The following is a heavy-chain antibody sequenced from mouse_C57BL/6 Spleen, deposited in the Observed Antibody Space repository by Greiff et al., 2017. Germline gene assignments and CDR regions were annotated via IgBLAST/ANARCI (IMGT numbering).Heavy chain of an antibody. CDR3: ARDYYPHDYALDY. CDR1: GYTFTSYW. D-gene: IGHD1-1*01. Sequence: QVQLQQPGAELVRPGSSVKLSCKASGYTFTSYWMDWVQQRPGQGLEWIGNIYPSDSETHYTQKFKDKATLTVDKSSSTAYMQLSSLTSEDSAVYYCARDYYPHDYALDYWGQGTSVTVSS. J-gene: IGHJ4*01. V-gene: IGHV1-61*01. CDR2: IYPSDSET.